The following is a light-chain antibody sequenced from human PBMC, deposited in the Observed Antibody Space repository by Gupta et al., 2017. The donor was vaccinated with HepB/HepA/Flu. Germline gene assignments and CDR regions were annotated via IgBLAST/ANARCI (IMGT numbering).Light chain of an antibody. CDR2: EVY. J-gene: IGLJ2*01. Sequence: QSDLTQPPSASGSPGQSVTITCPGTISVIGVYKYVCWYQQYPGKAHRLMIYEVYKRPSGVSDRFSGSKAGNTASLTVSGLQVEGDADYYGSSHANSIFVLFGGGTKLTVL. CDR1: ISVIGVYKY. CDR3: SSHANSIFVL. V-gene: IGLV2-8*01.